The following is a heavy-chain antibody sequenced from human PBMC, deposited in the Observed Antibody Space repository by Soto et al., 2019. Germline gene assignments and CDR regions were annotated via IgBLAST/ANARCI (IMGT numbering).Heavy chain of an antibody. Sequence: ASVKVSCKASGYTFTSYDINWVRQATGQGLEWMGWMNPNSGNTAYAQKFQGRVTMTRNTSISTAYMELSSLRSEDTAVYYCARESGVRSSNRLDPWDKGTLVTVSS. D-gene: IGHD3-3*01. CDR2: MNPNSGNT. CDR3: ARESGVRSSNRLDP. V-gene: IGHV1-8*01. J-gene: IGHJ5*02. CDR1: GYTFTSYD.